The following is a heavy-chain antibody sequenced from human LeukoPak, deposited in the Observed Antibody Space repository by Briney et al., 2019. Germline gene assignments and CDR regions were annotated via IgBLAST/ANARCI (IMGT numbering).Heavy chain of an antibody. CDR2: IKSKADGETI. D-gene: IGHD1-20*01. J-gene: IGHJ4*02. Sequence: GGSLRLSCAVSGFTFTSGWMNWVRQAPGKGLEWVGRIKSKADGETIDYAAPVNGRFTFSRDDSNNMLYLHMNSLNSEDTAVYYCSTLTSRGLSDSWGQGTLVTVSS. CDR3: STLTSRGLSDS. CDR1: GFTFTSGW. V-gene: IGHV3-15*07.